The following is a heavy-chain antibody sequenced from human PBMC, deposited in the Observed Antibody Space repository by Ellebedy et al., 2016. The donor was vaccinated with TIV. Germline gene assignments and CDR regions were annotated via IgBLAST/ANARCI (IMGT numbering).Heavy chain of an antibody. CDR3: ARGRTNDY. V-gene: IGHV1-2*02. Sequence: AASVKVSCKASSYTFIDYGINWVRQAPGQGLEWLGWINPNTGDTNYVQNFRGRVTMTRDTSISTAYMELSRLQSDDAAVYYCARGRTNDYWGQGTLVTVSS. J-gene: IGHJ4*02. CDR1: SYTFIDYG. CDR2: INPNTGDT.